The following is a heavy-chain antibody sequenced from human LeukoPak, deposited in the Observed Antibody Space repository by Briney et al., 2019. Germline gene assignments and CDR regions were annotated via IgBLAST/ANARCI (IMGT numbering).Heavy chain of an antibody. CDR2: INSNGGST. CDR3: ARAFQTTVTTRGVVDY. J-gene: IGHJ4*02. D-gene: IGHD4-17*01. V-gene: IGHV3-64*01. Sequence: PGGSLRLSCVASGFTFSSYAMHWVRQTPGKGLEYVSGINSNGGSTHYANSVKGRFTISRDNSKNTLYLQMNSLRAEDTAVYYCARAFQTTVTTRGVVDYWGQGTLVTVSS. CDR1: GFTFSSYA.